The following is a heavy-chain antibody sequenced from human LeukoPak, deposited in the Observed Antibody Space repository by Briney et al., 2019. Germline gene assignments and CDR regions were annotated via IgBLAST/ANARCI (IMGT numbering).Heavy chain of an antibody. V-gene: IGHV1-24*01. Sequence: GASVKVSCKVSGYTLTELSMHWVRQAPGKGLEWMGGFDPEDGETIYAQKFQGRVTMTEDTSTDTAYIELSSLRSEDTAVYYCATGVERFGDSFDYWGQGTLVTVSS. D-gene: IGHD3-10*01. CDR2: FDPEDGET. CDR3: ATGVERFGDSFDY. J-gene: IGHJ4*02. CDR1: GYTLTELS.